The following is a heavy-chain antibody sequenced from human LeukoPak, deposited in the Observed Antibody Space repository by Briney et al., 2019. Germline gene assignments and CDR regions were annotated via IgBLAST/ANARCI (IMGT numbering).Heavy chain of an antibody. CDR1: GFTFSSYA. D-gene: IGHD2-2*01. J-gene: IGHJ3*02. V-gene: IGHV3-23*01. CDR3: AKDLWPAGYHDAFDI. Sequence: LPGGSLRLSCAASGFTFSSYAMSWVRQAPGKGLEWVSAISGSGGSTYYADSVKGRFTISRDNSKNTLCLQMNSLRAEDTAVYYCAKDLWPAGYHDAFDIWGQGTMVTVSS. CDR2: ISGSGGST.